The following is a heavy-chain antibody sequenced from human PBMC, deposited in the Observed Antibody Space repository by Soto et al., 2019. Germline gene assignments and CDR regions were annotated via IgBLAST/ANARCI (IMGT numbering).Heavy chain of an antibody. CDR3: ARTVGRYFDWCPIKYNWFDP. D-gene: IGHD3-9*01. V-gene: IGHV4-39*01. J-gene: IGHJ5*02. Sequence: PSETLSLTCTVSGGSIISSSYYWGLIRQPPGKGLEWIGSIYYSGSTYYNPSLKSRVTISVDTSKNQFSLKLSSVTAADTAVYYCARTVGRYFDWCPIKYNWFDPWGQGTLVTVSS. CDR1: GGSIISSSYY. CDR2: IYYSGST.